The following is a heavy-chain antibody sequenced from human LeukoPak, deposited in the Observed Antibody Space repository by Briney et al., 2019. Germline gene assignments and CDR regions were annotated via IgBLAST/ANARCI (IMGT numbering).Heavy chain of an antibody. J-gene: IGHJ4*02. CDR1: GDSISNYY. V-gene: IGHV4-59*08. Sequence: PSETLSLTCAVSGDSISNYYWNWIRQPPGKGLEWIGHVYYPGSTKYNPSLKSRVTISVDTSKNQFSLKLSSVTAADTAVYYCARQKSIVGNLDYFDYWGQGTLVTVSS. CDR2: VYYPGST. D-gene: IGHD2-15*01. CDR3: ARQKSIVGNLDYFDY.